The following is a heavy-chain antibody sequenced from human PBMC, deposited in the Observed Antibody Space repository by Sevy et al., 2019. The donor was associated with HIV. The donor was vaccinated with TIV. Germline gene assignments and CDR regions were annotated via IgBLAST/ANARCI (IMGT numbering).Heavy chain of an antibody. Sequence: GGSLRLSCAGSGFTLGDYAMGWFRQAPGKGLEWVGFIRSKTYSGTTEHAASVKGRFTISRDDSKGIAYLQMNSLKTEDTAVYYCTSEGRPRLASGYYYGMDVWGQGTTVTVSS. D-gene: IGHD3-3*02. CDR1: GFTLGDYA. V-gene: IGHV3-49*03. CDR2: IRSKTYSGTT. CDR3: TSEGRPRLASGYYYGMDV. J-gene: IGHJ6*02.